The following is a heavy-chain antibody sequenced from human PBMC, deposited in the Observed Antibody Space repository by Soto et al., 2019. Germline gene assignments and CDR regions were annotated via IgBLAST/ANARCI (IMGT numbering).Heavy chain of an antibody. V-gene: IGHV3-23*01. CDR3: AKDYGSGSYPFDY. CDR2: ISCSGGST. D-gene: IGHD3-10*01. CDR1: GFTFSNYA. Sequence: GGSLRLSCAASGFTFSNYAMSWVRQAPGKGLEWVSGISCSGGSTFYADSVKGRFTISRDKSKNTLYLQMNTLRGEDTAVYYCAKDYGSGSYPFDYWGQGTLVTVSS. J-gene: IGHJ4*02.